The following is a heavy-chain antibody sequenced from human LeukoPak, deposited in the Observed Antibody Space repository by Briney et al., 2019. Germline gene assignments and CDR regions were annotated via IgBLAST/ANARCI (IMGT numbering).Heavy chain of an antibody. CDR1: GFTFSSYG. CDR2: ISDDGSNK. D-gene: IGHD3-10*01. V-gene: IGHV3-30*18. Sequence: GGSLRLSCAAPGFTFSSYGMHWVPQAPGKGLEWVALISDDGSNKYYADTVKGRSTISRDNSKNTLYLQMNSVRAEDTAIYYCAKDAARSGSFYFDYWGQGTLVSVSS. J-gene: IGHJ4*02. CDR3: AKDAARSGSFYFDY.